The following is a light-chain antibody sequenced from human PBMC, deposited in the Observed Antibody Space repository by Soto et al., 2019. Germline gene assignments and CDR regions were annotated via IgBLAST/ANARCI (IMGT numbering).Light chain of an antibody. CDR3: SSYTSSGTRV. CDR1: SSDVGAYDF. Sequence: QFALTQPASVSGSPGQSITISCTGTSSDVGAYDFVSWYQQHPDKAPKLMIYEVSNRPSGVSNRFSGSKSVNTATLTISGLQAEDEADYYCSSYTSSGTRVFGTGTKVTVL. J-gene: IGLJ1*01. V-gene: IGLV2-14*03. CDR2: EVS.